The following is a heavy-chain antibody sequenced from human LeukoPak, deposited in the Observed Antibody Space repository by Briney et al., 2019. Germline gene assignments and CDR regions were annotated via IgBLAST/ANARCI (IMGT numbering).Heavy chain of an antibody. CDR1: GVTLSNYG. CDR2: ISGSGGST. J-gene: IGHJ4*02. Sequence: GGSLRHSCAVSGVTLSNYGMSWVRQAPGKGLEWVAGISGSGGSTNYADYGKGRFTISRDNPKNTLYLQMNSLRAEDTAMYFCAKRGVVIRVILVGFNKEAYYFDSWGQGALVTVSS. D-gene: IGHD3-10*01. V-gene: IGHV3-23*01. CDR3: AKRGVVIRVILVGFNKEAYYFDS.